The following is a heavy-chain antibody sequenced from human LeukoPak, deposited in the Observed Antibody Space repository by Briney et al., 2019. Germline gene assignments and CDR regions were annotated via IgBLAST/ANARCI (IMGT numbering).Heavy chain of an antibody. Sequence: SVKVSCKASGGTFSSYAISWVRQAPGQGLEWMGRIIPILGIANYAQKFQGRVTITADKSTSTAYMELSSLRAEDTAVYYCARELIAAAGNFDYWGQGTLVTVSS. CDR3: ARELIAAAGNFDY. CDR2: IIPILGIA. CDR1: GGTFSSYA. D-gene: IGHD6-13*01. V-gene: IGHV1-69*04. J-gene: IGHJ4*02.